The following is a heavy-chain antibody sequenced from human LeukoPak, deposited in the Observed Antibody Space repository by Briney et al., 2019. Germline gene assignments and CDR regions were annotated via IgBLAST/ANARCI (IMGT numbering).Heavy chain of an antibody. J-gene: IGHJ4*02. D-gene: IGHD6-13*01. CDR2: ISGSGGST. CDR1: GFTFSSYA. Sequence: GGSLRLSCAASGFTFSSYAMSWVRQAPGKGLEWVSAISGSGGSTYYADSVKGRFTISRDNSKNTLYLQMNSLRAEDTAVYYCAKEMIAYSSGWYVMALDYWGQGTLVTVSS. CDR3: AKEMIAYSSGWYVMALDY. V-gene: IGHV3-23*01.